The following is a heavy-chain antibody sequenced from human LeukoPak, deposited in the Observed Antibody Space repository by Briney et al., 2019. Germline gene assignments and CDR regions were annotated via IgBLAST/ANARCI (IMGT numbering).Heavy chain of an antibody. D-gene: IGHD6-13*01. CDR3: AGSIAAEYHP. J-gene: IGHJ5*02. V-gene: IGHV4-59*08. CDR2: VYYTGST. CDR1: GGSISSYY. Sequence: SETLSLTCTVSGGSISSYYWSWVRQPPGKGLEWIGFVYYTGSTNYSPSLKSRVTISVDTSKNQFSLKLSSVTAADTAVYYCAGSIAAEYHPWGQGTLVTVSS.